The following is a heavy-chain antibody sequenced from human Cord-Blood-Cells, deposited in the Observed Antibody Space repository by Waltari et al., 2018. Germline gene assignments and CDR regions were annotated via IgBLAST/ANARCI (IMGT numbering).Heavy chain of an antibody. D-gene: IGHD6-6*01. CDR2: IIPIFGTA. V-gene: IGHV1-69*01. CDR3: ARWGEYSSSYFDY. CDR1: GGTFSSYA. J-gene: IGHJ4*02. Sequence: QVPLVQSGAEVKKPGSSVKVSCKAYGGTFSSYAISCVRQAPGQGLEWMGVIIPIFGTANYAQKFQGRVTITADESTSTAYMELSSLRSEDTDVYYCARWGEYSSSYFDYWGQGTLVTVSS.